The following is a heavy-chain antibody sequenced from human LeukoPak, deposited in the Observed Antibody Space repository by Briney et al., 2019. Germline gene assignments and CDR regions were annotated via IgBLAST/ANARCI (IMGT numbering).Heavy chain of an antibody. J-gene: IGHJ4*02. CDR3: ARERCSGGRCYYYDH. V-gene: IGHV3-33*01. D-gene: IGHD2-15*01. Sequence: HPGGSLRLSCAASGFTFSGYGMHWVRQAPGKGLEWVAVIWYDGNNKFYADSVKGRFTISRDNFKNTLYLEMNNLRAEDTAVYCCARERCSGGRCYYYDHWGQGTLVTVSS. CDR2: IWYDGNNK. CDR1: GFTFSGYG.